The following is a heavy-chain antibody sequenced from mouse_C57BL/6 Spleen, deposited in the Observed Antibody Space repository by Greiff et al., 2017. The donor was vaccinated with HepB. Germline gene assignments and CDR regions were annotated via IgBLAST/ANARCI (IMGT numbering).Heavy chain of an antibody. Sequence: VQLQQSGPGLVQPSQSLSITCTVSGFSLTSYGVHWVRQSPGKGLEWVGGIWSGGSTDYNAAFISRLSISKDNSKSQVFFKMNSLQADDTAIYYCARAYYSNYVSAMDYWGQGTSVTVSS. V-gene: IGHV2-2*01. CDR1: GFSLTSYG. J-gene: IGHJ4*01. D-gene: IGHD2-5*01. CDR3: ARAYYSNYVSAMDY. CDR2: IWSGGST.